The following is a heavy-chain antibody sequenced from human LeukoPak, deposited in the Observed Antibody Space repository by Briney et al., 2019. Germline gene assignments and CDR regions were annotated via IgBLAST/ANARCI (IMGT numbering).Heavy chain of an antibody. CDR1: GFTFSSYA. J-gene: IGHJ4*02. Sequence: PGGSLRLSCAASGFTFSSYAMSWVHQAPGKGLEWVSAISGSGGSTYYADSVKGRFTISRDNSKNTLYLQMNSLRAEDTAVYYCAKGMGLLWFGEFVDYWGQGTLVSVSS. CDR3: AKGMGLLWFGEFVDY. CDR2: ISGSGGST. V-gene: IGHV3-23*01. D-gene: IGHD3-10*01.